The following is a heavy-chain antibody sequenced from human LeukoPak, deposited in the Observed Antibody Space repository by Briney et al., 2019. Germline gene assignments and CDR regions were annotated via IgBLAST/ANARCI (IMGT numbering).Heavy chain of an antibody. Sequence: GGSLRLSCAASGFAFSSYSMNWVRQAPGKGLEWVSSISSSSSYIYYADSVKGRFTISRDNAKNSLYLQMNGLRAEDTAVYYCATRWQQLGTDPFDYWGQGTLVTVSS. CDR3: ATRWQQLGTDPFDY. J-gene: IGHJ4*02. D-gene: IGHD6-13*01. CDR1: GFAFSSYS. CDR2: ISSSSSYI. V-gene: IGHV3-21*01.